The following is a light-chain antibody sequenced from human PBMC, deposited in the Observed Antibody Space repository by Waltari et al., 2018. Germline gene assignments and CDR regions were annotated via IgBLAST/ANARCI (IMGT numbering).Light chain of an antibody. V-gene: IGLV2-11*01. Sequence: QSALTHPRSGSGPPGQSVTIPSPETSSVVGGYNIVPWYQQHQGKAPKLMIYDVSKRPSGVPDRFSGSKSGNPASLTISGLQAEDEADYYCCSYAGSYSYVFGTGTKVTVL. CDR1: SSVVGGYNI. CDR2: DVS. CDR3: CSYAGSYSYV. J-gene: IGLJ1*01.